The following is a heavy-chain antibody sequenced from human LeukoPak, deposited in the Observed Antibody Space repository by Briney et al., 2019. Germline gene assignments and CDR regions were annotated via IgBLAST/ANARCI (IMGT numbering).Heavy chain of an antibody. CDR1: GFTFSSYT. D-gene: IGHD3-10*01. V-gene: IGHV3-21*01. Sequence: GGSLRLSCVVSGFTFSSYTMNWVRQDPGKGLEWVSSISSRSIYIYYADSVKGRFTISRDNAKNSLYLQMNSLRAEDTAVYYCASDRYYYGSGSYYSGAFDYWGQGTLVTVSS. J-gene: IGHJ4*02. CDR2: ISSRSIYI. CDR3: ASDRYYYGSGSYYSGAFDY.